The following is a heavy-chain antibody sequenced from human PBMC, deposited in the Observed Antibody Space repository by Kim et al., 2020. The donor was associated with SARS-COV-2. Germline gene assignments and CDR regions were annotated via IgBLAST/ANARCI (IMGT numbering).Heavy chain of an antibody. V-gene: IGHV1-2*04. CDR3: ARVLDYYGSGTYSPYFDY. Sequence: ASVKVSCKASGYTFTKYYIHWVRQAPGHGLEWMGWINPNSGGTHYTQKFQGWVTMTRDTSISTAYLELRSDDTGVYYCARVLDYYGSGTYSPYFDYWGQGTLVTVSS. CDR2: INPNSGGT. J-gene: IGHJ4*02. CDR1: GYTFTKYY. D-gene: IGHD3-10*01.